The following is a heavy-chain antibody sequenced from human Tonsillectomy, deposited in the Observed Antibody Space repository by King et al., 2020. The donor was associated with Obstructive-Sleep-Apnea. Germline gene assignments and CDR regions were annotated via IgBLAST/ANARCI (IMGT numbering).Heavy chain of an antibody. D-gene: IGHD3-9*01. CDR1: GGSVSSGSYY. CDR2: IYYSGST. V-gene: IGHV4-61*01. CDR3: ARDRPNYDILTGRERYGMDV. J-gene: IGHJ6*02. Sequence: QLQESGPGLVKPSETLSLTCTVSGGSVSSGSYYWSWIRQPPGKGLEWIGYIYYSGSTNYNPSLKSRVTISVETSKNQFSLKLSPVTAADTAVYYCARDRPNYDILTGRERYGMDVWGQGTTVTVSS.